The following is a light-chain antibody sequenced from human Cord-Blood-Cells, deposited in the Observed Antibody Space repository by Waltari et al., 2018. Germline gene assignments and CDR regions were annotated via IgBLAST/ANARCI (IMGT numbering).Light chain of an antibody. Sequence: QSALTQPASVSGSPGQSITISCTGTSSDVGSYKLVPWYHQHPGKAPKLMIYEGSKRPSGVSNRFSGSKSGNTASLTISGLQAEDEADYYCCSYAGSSTNWVFGGGTKLTVL. CDR3: CSYAGSSTNWV. CDR2: EGS. J-gene: IGLJ3*02. CDR1: SSDVGSYKL. V-gene: IGLV2-23*01.